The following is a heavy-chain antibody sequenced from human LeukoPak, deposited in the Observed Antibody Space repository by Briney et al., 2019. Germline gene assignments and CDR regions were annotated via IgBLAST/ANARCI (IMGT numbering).Heavy chain of an antibody. Sequence: GGSLRLSCAASGFTFSSFEMNWVRQAPGKGLEWVSYISSSGKTIYYADSVKGRFTISRDNAKSSLSLQMNSLRAEDTALNYCARGLRYFDWLPGYWGQGALVTVSS. CDR3: ARGLRYFDWLPGY. V-gene: IGHV3-48*03. CDR2: ISSSGKTI. D-gene: IGHD3-9*01. J-gene: IGHJ4*02. CDR1: GFTFSSFE.